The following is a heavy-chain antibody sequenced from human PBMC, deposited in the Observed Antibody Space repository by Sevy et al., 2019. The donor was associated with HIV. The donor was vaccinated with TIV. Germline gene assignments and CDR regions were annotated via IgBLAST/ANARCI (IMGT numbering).Heavy chain of an antibody. D-gene: IGHD6-13*01. Sequence: GGSLRLSCAASGFTFSSYGMHWVRQAPGKGLEWVAVIWYDGSNKYYADSVKGRFTISGDNSKNTLYLQMNSLRAEDTAVYYCARENPGRAIAAAGPFDYWGQGTLVTVSS. V-gene: IGHV3-33*01. J-gene: IGHJ4*02. CDR1: GFTFSSYG. CDR3: ARENPGRAIAAAGPFDY. CDR2: IWYDGSNK.